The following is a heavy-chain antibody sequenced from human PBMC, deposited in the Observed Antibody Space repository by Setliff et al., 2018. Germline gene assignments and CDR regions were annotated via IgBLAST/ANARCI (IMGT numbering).Heavy chain of an antibody. D-gene: IGHD2-2*01. CDR1: GGSFSGYY. V-gene: IGHV4-34*01. CDR2: INHSGST. J-gene: IGHJ4*02. Sequence: SETLSLTCAVYGGSFSGYYWSWIRQPPGKGLEWIGEINHSGSTNYNPSLKSRVTISVDTSKNQFSLKVNSVTAADTAVYYCARGPCGSTSCYAAYWGQGTLVTVSS. CDR3: ARGPCGSTSCYAAY.